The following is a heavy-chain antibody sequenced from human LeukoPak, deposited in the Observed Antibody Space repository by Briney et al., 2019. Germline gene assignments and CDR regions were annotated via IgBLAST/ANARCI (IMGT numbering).Heavy chain of an antibody. J-gene: IGHJ6*02. CDR3: ARVTIPWAYYYYYGMDV. CDR1: RFTLSSYA. Sequence: GRSLRLSCAASRFTLSSYAMHWVRQAPGKGLEWVAVISDDGSNKYYADSVKGRFTISRDNSKNTLYLQMNSLRAEDTAVYYCARVTIPWAYYYYYGMDVWGQGTTVTVSS. V-gene: IGHV3-30-3*01. D-gene: IGHD3-16*01. CDR2: ISDDGSNK.